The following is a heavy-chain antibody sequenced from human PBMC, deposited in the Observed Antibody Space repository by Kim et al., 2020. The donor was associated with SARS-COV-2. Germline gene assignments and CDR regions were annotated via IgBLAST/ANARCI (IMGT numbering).Heavy chain of an antibody. CDR2: ISAYNGNT. J-gene: IGHJ4*02. V-gene: IGHV1-18*01. Sequence: ASVKVSCKASGYTFTSYGISWVRQAPGQGLEWMGWISAYNGNTNYAQKIQGRVTMTTDTSTSTAYMELRSLRSDDTAVYYCARGGHLVGIWSEQQPEWGWGQGTLVTVSS. CDR1: GYTFTSYG. CDR3: ARGGHLVGIWSEQQPEWG. D-gene: IGHD6-13*01.